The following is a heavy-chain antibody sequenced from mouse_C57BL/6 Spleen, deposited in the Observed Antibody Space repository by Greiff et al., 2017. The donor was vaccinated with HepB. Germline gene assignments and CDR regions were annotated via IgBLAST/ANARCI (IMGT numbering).Heavy chain of an antibody. CDR1: GFTFSSYA. CDR2: ISSGGDYI. D-gene: IGHD4-1*01. V-gene: IGHV5-9-1*02. Sequence: EVKVVESGEGLVKPGGSLKLSCAASGFTFSSYAMSWVRQTPEKRLEWVAYISSGGDYIYYADTVKGRFTISRDNARNTLYLQMSSLKSEDTAMYYCTREPRKTGYFDYWGQGTTLTVSS. CDR3: TREPRKTGYFDY. J-gene: IGHJ2*01.